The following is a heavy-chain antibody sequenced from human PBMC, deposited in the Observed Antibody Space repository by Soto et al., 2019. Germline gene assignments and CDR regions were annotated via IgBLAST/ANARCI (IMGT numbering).Heavy chain of an antibody. CDR3: VKGGGVDEVTTTRLVFDY. D-gene: IGHD4-17*01. Sequence: QVQLVQSGAEVKKPGASVKVSCKASGYTFTGNYIHWMRQAPGQGPEWRGWLNPRSGATDYAQTVPARVTITPHTSISTAYMDLSRLTSHAPAMYYCVKGGGVDEVTTTRLVFDYWGQGTPLTVSS. V-gene: IGHV1-2*02. CDR2: LNPRSGAT. CDR1: GYTFTGNY. J-gene: IGHJ4*02.